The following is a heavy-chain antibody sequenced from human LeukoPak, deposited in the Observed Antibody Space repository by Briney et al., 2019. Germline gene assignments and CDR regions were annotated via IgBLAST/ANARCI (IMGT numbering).Heavy chain of an antibody. J-gene: IGHJ4*02. V-gene: IGHV4-61*02. CDR3: ARASRGHDY. Sequence: SETLSLTCTVSGGSISSGSYYWSWIRQPAGQGLEYIGRMYTSGSTNYNPSLKSRVTISVDTSKNQFSLKLSSVTAADTAVYYCARASRGHDYWGQGTLVTVSS. CDR2: MYTSGST. D-gene: IGHD3-10*01. CDR1: GGSISSGSYY.